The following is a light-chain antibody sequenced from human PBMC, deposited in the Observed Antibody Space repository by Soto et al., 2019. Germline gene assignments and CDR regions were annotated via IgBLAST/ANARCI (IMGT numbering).Light chain of an antibody. CDR3: QHYNSYSPA. J-gene: IGKJ1*01. CDR2: EAS. CDR1: QSINNW. Sequence: DIQMTQSPSTLSASVGDRVTITCRASQSINNWLAWYQQKPGKAPKLLLYEASGLESGVPSRFSGSGSGTEFTLTVSSLQPNDFVTYYCQHYNSYSPAFGQGPKVEIK. V-gene: IGKV1-5*03.